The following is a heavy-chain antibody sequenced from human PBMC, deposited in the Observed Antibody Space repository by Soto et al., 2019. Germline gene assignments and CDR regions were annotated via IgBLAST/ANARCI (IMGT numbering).Heavy chain of an antibody. V-gene: IGHV4-59*04. CDR3: ARQRNSVVTQDYFDV. CDR2: IYYSGST. D-gene: IGHD2-21*02. J-gene: IGHJ4*02. Sequence: TLSLTCSVSGDSLTNHYCPWILHTPCKGLEWIGIIYYSGSTYNNPSLRSRVSMSIDTSKEQFSPKLKSVTAADTALYFCARQRNSVVTQDYFDVWGQGSLVTVSS. CDR1: GDSLTNHY.